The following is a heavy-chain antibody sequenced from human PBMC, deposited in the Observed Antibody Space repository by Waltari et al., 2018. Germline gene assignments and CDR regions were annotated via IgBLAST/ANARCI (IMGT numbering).Heavy chain of an antibody. V-gene: IGHV5-51*01. CDR2: IYPGDSDT. J-gene: IGHJ5*02. D-gene: IGHD3-16*01. CDR1: GYGFDSYW. CDR3: ARRFMTGEGLTLNWLDP. Sequence: VQLVQSGAEVKKPGESLRISCRDSGYGFDSYWIALVRQRPGKGLEWMGHIYPGDSDTRYNPSFQGQVTISADKSVTTVYLQWSSLKTSDSGIYYCARRFMTGEGLTLNWLDPWGQGTLVTVSS.